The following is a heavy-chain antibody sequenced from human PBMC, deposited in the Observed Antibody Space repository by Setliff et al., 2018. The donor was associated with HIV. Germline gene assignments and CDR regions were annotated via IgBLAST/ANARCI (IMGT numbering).Heavy chain of an antibody. J-gene: IGHJ4*02. D-gene: IGHD6-13*01. CDR1: GFAFDNYC. V-gene: IGHV3-21*06. CDR2: ISSSGSYI. CDR3: ARNPRPIAAAGFDLDY. Sequence: GGSLRLSCAASGFAFDNYCMTWVRQAPGKGLEWVSSISSSGSYIYYADSVKGRFAISRDNAKNSIHLQMNSLRAEDTAVYYCARNPRPIAAAGFDLDYWGQGTMVTVSS.